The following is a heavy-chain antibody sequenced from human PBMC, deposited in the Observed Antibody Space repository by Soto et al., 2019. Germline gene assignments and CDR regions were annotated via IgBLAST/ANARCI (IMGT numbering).Heavy chain of an antibody. CDR2: ISSSSTNT. Sequence: GGSLRLSCAASGFTFSDYYYMTWIRQAPGKGLEWISYISSSSTNTKYADSVKGRFTISRDNSKNTLYLQVNSLRREDTAVYHCAKSPTSSGWSLVDYWGLGTLVTVSS. D-gene: IGHD6-19*01. V-gene: IGHV3-11*03. CDR1: GFTFSDYYY. J-gene: IGHJ4*02. CDR3: AKSPTSSGWSLVDY.